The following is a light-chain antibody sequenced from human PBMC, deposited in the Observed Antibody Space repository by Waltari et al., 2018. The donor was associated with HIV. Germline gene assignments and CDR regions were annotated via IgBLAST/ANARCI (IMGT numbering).Light chain of an antibody. V-gene: IGLV1-51*02. CDR3: ASWDSSLSVGV. Sequence: QSVLTPPPSVSAAPGQKVTISCPGGSSNIGKTYVSWYQQSPGTAPRLLIYENTKRRSGLPDRFSGSKSATSATLDITGLQTGDEADYYCASWDSSLSVGVFGGGTRLTVL. J-gene: IGLJ3*02. CDR1: SSNIGKTY. CDR2: ENT.